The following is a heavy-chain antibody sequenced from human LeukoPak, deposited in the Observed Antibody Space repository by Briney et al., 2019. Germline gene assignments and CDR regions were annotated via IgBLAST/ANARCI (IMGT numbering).Heavy chain of an antibody. V-gene: IGHV4-61*02. CDR2: IYTSGST. Sequence: SETLSLTCTVSGGSISSGSYYWSWIRQPAGKGLEWIGRIYTSGSTNYNPSLKSRVTISVDTSKNQFSLKLSSVTAADTAVYYCARGGGNWNSYYFDYWGQGTLVTVSS. D-gene: IGHD1-1*01. CDR3: ARGGGNWNSYYFDY. J-gene: IGHJ4*02. CDR1: GGSISSGSYY.